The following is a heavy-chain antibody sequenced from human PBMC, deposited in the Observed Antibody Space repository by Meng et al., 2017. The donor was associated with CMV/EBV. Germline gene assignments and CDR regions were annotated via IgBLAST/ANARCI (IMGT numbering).Heavy chain of an antibody. V-gene: IGHV4-39*07. CDR2: IYYSGST. D-gene: IGHD6-19*01. CDR1: GGSISSSSYY. J-gene: IGHJ4*02. Sequence: RQLQEPGRGVVKPSETWPLTCTVSGGSISSSSYYWGWIRQPPGKGLEWIGSIYYSGSTYYTPSLKSRVTISVDTSKNQFSLKLSSVTAADTAVYYCARDSAVAGVVDYWGQGTLVTVSS. CDR3: ARDSAVAGVVDY.